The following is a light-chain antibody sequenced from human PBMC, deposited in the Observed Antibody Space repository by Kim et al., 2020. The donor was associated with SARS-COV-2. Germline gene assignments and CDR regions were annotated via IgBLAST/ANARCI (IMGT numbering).Light chain of an antibody. CDR1: HNIRTQ. CDR2: QAS. V-gene: IGKV1-5*03. CDR3: QQYASYWT. J-gene: IGKJ1*01. Sequence: STRSASVGDRVTITCRASHNIRTQLAWYQQKPGTAPKLLIYQASSLQSGVPSRFSGTGSGTEFTLTINSLQPDDIATYYCQQYASYWTFGQGTKV.